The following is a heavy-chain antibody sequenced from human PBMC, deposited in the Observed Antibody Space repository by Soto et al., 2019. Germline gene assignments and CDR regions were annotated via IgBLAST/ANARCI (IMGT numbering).Heavy chain of an antibody. CDR3: ARTTAVPNTLRSRYFFDY. D-gene: IGHD4-17*01. CDR2: VYYSGTT. J-gene: IGHJ4*02. Sequence: SETLSLTCAVSGASVSGGNYFWSWIRQPPGKRLEWIGYVYYSGTTNYNPSLKSRVTISVDLSKNQFSLRLSSVTTADTALYYCARTTAVPNTLRSRYFFDYWGQGTLVTVSS. CDR1: GASVSGGNYF. V-gene: IGHV4-61*01.